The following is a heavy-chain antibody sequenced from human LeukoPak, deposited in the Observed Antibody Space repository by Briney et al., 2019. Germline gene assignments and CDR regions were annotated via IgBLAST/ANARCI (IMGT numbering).Heavy chain of an antibody. J-gene: IGHJ4*02. CDR1: GFTFSSYA. CDR2: ISGSGGST. CDR3: AKDLYSDYGGSIDY. Sequence: GGSLRLSCAASGFTFSSYAMSWVRQAPGKGLEWVSAISGSGGSTYYADSVKGRFTISRDNSKNTLYLQMNSLRAEDTAVYYCAKDLYSDYGGSIDYWGQGTLVTVSS. D-gene: IGHD4-23*01. V-gene: IGHV3-23*01.